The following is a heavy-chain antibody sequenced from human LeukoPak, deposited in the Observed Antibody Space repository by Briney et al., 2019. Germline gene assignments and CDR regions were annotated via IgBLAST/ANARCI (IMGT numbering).Heavy chain of an antibody. J-gene: IGHJ5*02. D-gene: IGHD5-18*01. V-gene: IGHV6-1*01. Sequence: SQTLSLTCAISGDSVSGNSAAWNWIRKSPTRGLEWLGRTYYRSKWNNDYAASVQSRITINSDTSKNQFSLQLRSVTPDDTAVYYCARGVRQLHWFDPWGQGILVIVSS. CDR1: GDSVSGNSAA. CDR3: ARGVRQLHWFDP. CDR2: TYYRSKWNN.